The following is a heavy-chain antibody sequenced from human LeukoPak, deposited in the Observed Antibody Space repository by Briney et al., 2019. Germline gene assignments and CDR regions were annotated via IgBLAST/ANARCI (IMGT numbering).Heavy chain of an antibody. V-gene: IGHV3-21*01. CDR1: GFTFSSYS. CDR3: ARAGSSGWYSPLDY. Sequence: GGSLRLSCAASGFTFSSYSMNWVRQAPGKGLEWVSSISSSSSYIYYADSVKGRFTISRDNAENSLYLQMNSLRAEDTAVYYCARAGSSGWYSPLDYWGQGTLVTVSS. CDR2: ISSSSSYI. D-gene: IGHD6-19*01. J-gene: IGHJ4*02.